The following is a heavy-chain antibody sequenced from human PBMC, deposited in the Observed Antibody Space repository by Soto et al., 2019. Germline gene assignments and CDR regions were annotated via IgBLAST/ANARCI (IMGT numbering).Heavy chain of an antibody. D-gene: IGHD2-15*01. Sequence: QVQLQESGPGLVKPSQTLSLTCTVSGGSISSGGYYWSWIRQHPGKGLEWIGYIYYSGRTYYNPSLKRRVTISVDTSKNQFSLKLSSVTAADTAVYYCAREVVVVVAATPGGWFDPWGQGTLVTVSS. J-gene: IGHJ5*02. CDR3: AREVVVVVAATPGGWFDP. CDR2: IYYSGRT. V-gene: IGHV4-31*03. CDR1: GGSISSGGYY.